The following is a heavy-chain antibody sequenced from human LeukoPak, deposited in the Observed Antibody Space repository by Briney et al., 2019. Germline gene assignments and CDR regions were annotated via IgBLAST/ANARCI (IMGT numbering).Heavy chain of an antibody. CDR2: INPNSGGT. CDR3: ARDHYCSGGSCYWRFDY. CDR1: GYTFTGYY. J-gene: IGHJ4*02. D-gene: IGHD2-15*01. Sequence: ASVKVSCKASGYTFTGYYMRWVRRAPGQGLEWMGWINPNSGGTNYAQKFQGRVTMTRDTSISTAYMELSRLRSDDTAVYYCARDHYCSGGSCYWRFDYWGQGTLVTVSS. V-gene: IGHV1-2*02.